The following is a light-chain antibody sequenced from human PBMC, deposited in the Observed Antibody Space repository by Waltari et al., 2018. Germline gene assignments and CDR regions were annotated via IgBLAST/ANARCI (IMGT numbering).Light chain of an antibody. V-gene: IGLV2-11*01. CDR1: GSDY. Sequence: QSALTQPHSVSGSAGQSVTISCTVTGSDYVSWYQQLPGKAPKLLIYDISKRPSGVPDRFSGSKSGTSASLTVSGLQAEDEADYYCCSFEDTWVFGGGTKLTVL. J-gene: IGLJ3*02. CDR2: DIS. CDR3: CSFEDTWV.